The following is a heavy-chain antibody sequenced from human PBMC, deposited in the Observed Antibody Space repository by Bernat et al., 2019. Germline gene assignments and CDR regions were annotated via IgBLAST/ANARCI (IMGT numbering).Heavy chain of an antibody. J-gene: IGHJ3*02. CDR2: IWYDGSNK. CDR3: ARDHRMITVEGVSGIPFDN. D-gene: IGHD3-16*02. V-gene: IGHV3-33*01. Sequence: QVQLVESGGGVVQPGRSLRLSCAASGFTFSSYGMHWVRQAPGKGLEWVAVIWYDGSNKYYADSVKGRFTISRDNSKNTLYLQMNSLRAEDTAVYYCARDHRMITVEGVSGIPFDNWGQGTMVTVSS. CDR1: GFTFSSYG.